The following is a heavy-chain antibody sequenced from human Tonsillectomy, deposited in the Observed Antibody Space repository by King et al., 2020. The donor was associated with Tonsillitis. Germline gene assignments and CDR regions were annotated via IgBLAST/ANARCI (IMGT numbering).Heavy chain of an antibody. CDR2: ISYDGSNK. Sequence: HVQLVESGGGVVQPGRSLRLSCAASGFTFSSYAMHWVRQAPGKGLEWVAVISYDGSNKYYADSVKGRFTISRDNSKNTLYLQMNSLRAEDTAVYYCAGAREAGYSSSWFISYYYYYGMDVWGQGTTVTVSS. D-gene: IGHD6-13*01. CDR1: GFTFSSYA. V-gene: IGHV3-30-3*01. CDR3: AGAREAGYSSSWFISYYYYYGMDV. J-gene: IGHJ6*02.